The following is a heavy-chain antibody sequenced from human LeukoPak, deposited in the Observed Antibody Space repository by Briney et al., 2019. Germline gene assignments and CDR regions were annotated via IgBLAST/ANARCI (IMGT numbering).Heavy chain of an antibody. CDR3: ARESSSSSWSDY. CDR1: GFTFSSYS. Sequence: GGSLRLSCAASGFTFSSYSMNWVRQAPGKELEWVSSISSSSSYIYYADSVKGRFTISRDNAKNSLYLQTNSLRAEDTAVYYCARESSSSSWSDYWGQGTLVTVSS. CDR2: ISSSSSYI. D-gene: IGHD6-13*01. V-gene: IGHV3-21*01. J-gene: IGHJ4*02.